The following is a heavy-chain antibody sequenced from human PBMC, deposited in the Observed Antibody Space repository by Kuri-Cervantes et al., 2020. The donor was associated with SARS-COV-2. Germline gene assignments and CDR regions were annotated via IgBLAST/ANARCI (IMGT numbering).Heavy chain of an antibody. CDR2: INPNSGGT. D-gene: IGHD3-22*01. J-gene: IGHJ3*02. V-gene: IGHV1-2*02. CDR1: GYTFTGYY. Sequence: ASVKVSCKASGYTFTGYYMHWVRQAPGQGLEWMGWINPNSGGTNYAQKFQGRVTMTRDTSISTAYMELSRLRSDDTAVYSCATPSYYDSSGSYDAFDIWGQGTMVTVSS. CDR3: ATPSYYDSSGSYDAFDI.